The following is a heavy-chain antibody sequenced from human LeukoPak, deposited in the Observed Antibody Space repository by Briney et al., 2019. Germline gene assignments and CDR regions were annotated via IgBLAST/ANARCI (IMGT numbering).Heavy chain of an antibody. V-gene: IGHV1-8*03. Sequence: GASVKVSCKASGYTFTSYDINCVRQATGQGLEWMRWMNPNSGNTGYAQKFQGRVTITRNNSISTAYMELSSLRSEDTAVYYCARGASSSGYYYYYYYMDVWGKGTTVTVSS. CDR3: ARGASSSGYYYYYYYMDV. CDR1: GYTFTSYD. CDR2: MNPNSGNT. J-gene: IGHJ6*03. D-gene: IGHD3-22*01.